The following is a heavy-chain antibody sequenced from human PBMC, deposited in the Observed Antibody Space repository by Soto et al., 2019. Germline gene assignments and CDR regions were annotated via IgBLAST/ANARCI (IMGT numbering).Heavy chain of an antibody. D-gene: IGHD3-16*01. V-gene: IGHV3-7*03. CDR2: IKQDGSEK. J-gene: IGHJ6*02. CDR3: TRDYGGLGV. CDR1: GFTFNSYW. Sequence: GGSLRLSCAASGFTFNSYWMRWVRQAPGKGLEWVANIKQDGSEKHYVDSVKGRFTISRDNAKNLVFLQMNSLRAEDTAVYFCTRDYGGLGVWGQGTTVTVSS.